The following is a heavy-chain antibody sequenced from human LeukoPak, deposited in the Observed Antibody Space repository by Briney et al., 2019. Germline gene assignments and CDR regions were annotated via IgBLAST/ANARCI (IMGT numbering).Heavy chain of an antibody. CDR3: AKGVEDSGIYYYYYMDV. V-gene: IGHV3-23*01. D-gene: IGHD2-15*01. CDR2: VSGSGVST. J-gene: IGHJ6*03. CDR1: GFTFSSYTFSTYA. Sequence: GGSLRLSCAASGFTFSSYTFSTYAMSWVRQAPGKGLEWVSAVSGSGVSTYYADSVKGRFTISRDNSKNTLYLQMNGLRAEDTAVYYCAKGVEDSGIYYYYYMDVWGKGTTVTVSS.